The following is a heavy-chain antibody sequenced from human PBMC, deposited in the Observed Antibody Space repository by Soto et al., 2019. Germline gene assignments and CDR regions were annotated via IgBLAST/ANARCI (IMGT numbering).Heavy chain of an antibody. V-gene: IGHV1-18*01. CDR2: ISTYNGNT. CDR3: ARGFRVAATRWWFDP. D-gene: IGHD2-15*01. J-gene: IGHJ5*02. CDR1: GYTFTSYD. Sequence: QVQLVQSGAEVKKPGASVKVSCKASGYTFTSYDISWVRQAPGQGLEWMGWISTYNGNTNYAQKLQGRVTMTTDTPTSTANMELRSLRSDDTAVYYCARGFRVAATRWWFDPWGQGTLGTVSS.